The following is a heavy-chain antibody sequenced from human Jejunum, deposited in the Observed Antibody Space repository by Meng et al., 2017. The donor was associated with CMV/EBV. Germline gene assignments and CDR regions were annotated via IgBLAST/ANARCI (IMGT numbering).Heavy chain of an antibody. D-gene: IGHD4-17*01. Sequence: ERGPGLVGPSGTLSLTFAVSCDYTSSGYYWGWIRQPPGKGLEWIASIYHNGNSHSNPSLKSRLTISVDTSKNQFSLSLISVTAADTGVYYCARHGDLPDFDYWGQGALVTVSS. CDR2: IYHNGNS. J-gene: IGHJ4*02. CDR3: ARHGDLPDFDY. V-gene: IGHV4-38-2*01. CDR1: CDYTSSGYY.